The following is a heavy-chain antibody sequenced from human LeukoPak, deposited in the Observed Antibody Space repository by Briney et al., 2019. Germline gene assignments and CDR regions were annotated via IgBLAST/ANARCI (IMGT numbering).Heavy chain of an antibody. V-gene: IGHV5-51*01. J-gene: IGHJ4*02. Sequence: NHGESLKISCKGSGYTFTHYWIGWGRQLPGKGLEWMGIIYPSDSDTRYSPSFQGQVTISVDKSISTAYLQWSSLKASDTAMYYCARPSYCSGGTCHSGEQDYWGQGTLVSVSS. CDR2: IYPSDSDT. CDR1: GYTFTHYW. CDR3: ARPSYCSGGTCHSGEQDY. D-gene: IGHD2-15*01.